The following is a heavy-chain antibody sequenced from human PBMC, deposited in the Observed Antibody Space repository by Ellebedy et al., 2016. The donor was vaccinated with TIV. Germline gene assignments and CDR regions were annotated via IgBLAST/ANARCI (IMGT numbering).Heavy chain of an antibody. CDR2: IYTGGCT. Sequence: GGSLRLSXAASGFTVSSNYMSWVRQAPGKGLEWVSVIYTGGCTYYADSVKVRFTISRDDSRNTLYLQMNSLRAEDTAVYYCTRAGEKSTKGFDYWGQGTLVTVSS. V-gene: IGHV3-53*01. D-gene: IGHD1-26*01. CDR3: TRAGEKSTKGFDY. J-gene: IGHJ4*02. CDR1: GFTVSSNY.